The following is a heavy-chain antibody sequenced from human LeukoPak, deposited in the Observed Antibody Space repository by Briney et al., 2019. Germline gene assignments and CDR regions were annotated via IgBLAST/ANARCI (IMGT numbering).Heavy chain of an antibody. V-gene: IGHV1-2*06. Sequence: ASVKVSCRASGYTFTGYYMHWVRQAPGQGLEWMGRINPNSGGTNYAQKFQGRVTMTRDTCISTAYMELSRLRSDDTAVYYCARVMVRYFDWLHIDYWGQGTLVTVSS. CDR1: GYTFTGYY. CDR3: ARVMVRYFDWLHIDY. CDR2: INPNSGGT. D-gene: IGHD3-9*01. J-gene: IGHJ4*02.